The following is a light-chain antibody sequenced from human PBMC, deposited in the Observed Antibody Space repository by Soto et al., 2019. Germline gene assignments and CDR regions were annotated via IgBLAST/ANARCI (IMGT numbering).Light chain of an antibody. J-gene: IGKJ4*01. Sequence: DLQMTQSPSSLSASVGDRVTITCRASQSISIYLNWYQQKPGKAPKLLIYAASSLQSGVPSRFSGSGSGTDFTLTISSLQPEDFATYYCQQSYSTPPLTFGGGTKVEIK. CDR3: QQSYSTPPLT. CDR1: QSISIY. V-gene: IGKV1-39*01. CDR2: AAS.